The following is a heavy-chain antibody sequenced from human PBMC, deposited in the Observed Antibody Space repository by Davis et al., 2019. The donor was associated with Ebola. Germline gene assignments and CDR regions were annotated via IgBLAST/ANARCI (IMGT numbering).Heavy chain of an antibody. V-gene: IGHV5-10-1*01. J-gene: IGHJ6*02. Sequence: KVSCKGSGYSFTSYWISWVRQMPGKGLEWMGRIDPSDSYTNYSPSFQGHVTISADKSISTAYLQWSSLKASDTAMYYCARHCSSTSCPYYYYYGMDVWGQGTTVTVSS. CDR2: IDPSDSYT. CDR3: ARHCSSTSCPYYYYYGMDV. D-gene: IGHD2-2*01. CDR1: GYSFTSYW.